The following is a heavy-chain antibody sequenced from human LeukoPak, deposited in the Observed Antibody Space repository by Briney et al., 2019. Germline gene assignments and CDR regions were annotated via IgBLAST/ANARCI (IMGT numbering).Heavy chain of an antibody. Sequence: GGSLRLSCAASGFTVSSNYMSWVRQAPGKGLEWVSVIYSGGSTYYADSVKGRFTLSRDSSKSKLYLQMNSLRAEDTAVYYCVRGGYSSSSYQGAFDIWGQGTMVTVSS. CDR1: GFTVSSNY. CDR3: VRGGYSSSSYQGAFDI. D-gene: IGHD6-13*01. J-gene: IGHJ3*02. V-gene: IGHV3-53*01. CDR2: IYSGGST.